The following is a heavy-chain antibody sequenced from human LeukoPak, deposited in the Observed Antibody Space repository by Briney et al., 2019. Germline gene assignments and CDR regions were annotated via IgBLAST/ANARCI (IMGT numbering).Heavy chain of an antibody. J-gene: IGHJ3*02. D-gene: IGHD6-25*01. V-gene: IGHV4-59*01. Sequence: SETLSLTCTVSGGSISSYYWSWIRQPPGKGLEWIGYTYYSGSTNYNPSLKSRVTISVDTSKNQFSLKLSSVTAADTAVYYCARGAALDAFDIWGQGTMVTVSS. CDR1: GGSISSYY. CDR3: ARGAALDAFDI. CDR2: TYYSGST.